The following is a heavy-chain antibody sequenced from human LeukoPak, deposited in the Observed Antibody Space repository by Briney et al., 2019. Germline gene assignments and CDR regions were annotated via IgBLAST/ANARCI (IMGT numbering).Heavy chain of an antibody. J-gene: IGHJ5*02. CDR1: GGSISGYY. V-gene: IGHV4-4*07. D-gene: IGHD2-2*01. Sequence: SETLSLICTVSGGSISGYYWSWIRQPAGKGLEWIGRIYTSGTTHDNPSLKSRVTMSVDTSKNQVSLKVSSVTAADTAVYYCARGGYCSSTSCSNVNWFDPWGQGTLVSVSS. CDR3: ARGGYCSSTSCSNVNWFDP. CDR2: IYTSGTT.